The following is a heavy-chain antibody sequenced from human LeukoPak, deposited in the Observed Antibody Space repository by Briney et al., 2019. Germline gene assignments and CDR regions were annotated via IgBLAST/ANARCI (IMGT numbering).Heavy chain of an antibody. V-gene: IGHV3-74*01. J-gene: IGHJ4*02. CDR3: ARDAKDFWSGYFDY. Sequence: GGSLRLSCAASGFTFSSYWMHWVRQAPGKGLVWVSRINTDGSSTSYADSVKGRFTISRDNAKNSLYLQMNSLRADDTAVYYCARDAKDFWSGYFDYWGQGTLVTVSS. D-gene: IGHD3-3*01. CDR2: INTDGSST. CDR1: GFTFSSYW.